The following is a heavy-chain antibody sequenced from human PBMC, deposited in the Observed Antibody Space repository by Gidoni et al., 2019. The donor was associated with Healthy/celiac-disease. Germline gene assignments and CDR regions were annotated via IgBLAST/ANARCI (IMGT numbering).Heavy chain of an antibody. D-gene: IGHD4-17*01. Sequence: QVQLVESGGGAVQPGRSLRLSCAASGFAFRSSGMHWVRQAPGKGLEWVAVIWYDGSNKYYADSVKGRFTISRDNSKNTLYLQMNSLRAEDTAVYYCARDLNDYGDTGWFDPWGQGTLVTVSS. J-gene: IGHJ5*02. CDR3: ARDLNDYGDTGWFDP. CDR2: IWYDGSNK. CDR1: GFAFRSSG. V-gene: IGHV3-33*01.